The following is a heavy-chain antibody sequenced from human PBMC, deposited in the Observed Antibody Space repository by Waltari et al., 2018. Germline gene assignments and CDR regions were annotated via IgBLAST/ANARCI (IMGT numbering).Heavy chain of an antibody. Sequence: QVQLQESGPGLVKPSQPLSLTCTASGGSISSGSYYWSWTRQPAGKGLEWIGYIYTSGSTNYNPSLKSRVTISVDTSKNQFSLKLSSVTAADTAVYYCARDGALLGYYYYGMDVWGQGTTVTVSS. CDR2: IYTSGST. J-gene: IGHJ6*02. CDR1: GGSISSGSYY. CDR3: ARDGALLGYYYYGMDV. V-gene: IGHV4-61*09. D-gene: IGHD1-26*01.